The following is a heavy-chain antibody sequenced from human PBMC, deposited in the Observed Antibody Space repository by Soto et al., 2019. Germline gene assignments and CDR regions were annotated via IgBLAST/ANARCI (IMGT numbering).Heavy chain of an antibody. CDR3: GRGSNPVEY. CDR2: INQSGTT. J-gene: IGHJ4*02. V-gene: IGHV4-34*01. Sequence: VQLQQWGAGLLKPSETLSLTCAVYGGSINGFYWSWIRQPPGKGLDWIGEINQSGTTIYRPSLARVHTIAVGTSKSQIPPRLTSVTAEDTAVDYCGRGSNPVEYWGPGTPVTVSS. CDR1: GGSINGFY.